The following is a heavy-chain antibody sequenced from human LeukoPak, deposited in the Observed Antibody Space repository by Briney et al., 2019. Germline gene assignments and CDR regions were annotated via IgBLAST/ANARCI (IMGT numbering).Heavy chain of an antibody. CDR2: FDPEDGET. V-gene: IGHV1-24*01. J-gene: IGHJ6*03. D-gene: IGHD3-3*01. CDR3: AITIFPLGTSYYYMDV. CDR1: GYTLTELS. Sequence: ASVKVSCKVSGYTLTELSMHWVRQAPGKGLEWMGGFDPEDGETIYAQKFQGRVTITTDESTSTAYMELSSLRSEDTAVYYCAITIFPLGTSYYYMDVWGKGTTVTVSS.